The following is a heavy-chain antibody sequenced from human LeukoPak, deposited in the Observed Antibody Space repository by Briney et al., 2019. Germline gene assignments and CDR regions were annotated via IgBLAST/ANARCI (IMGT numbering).Heavy chain of an antibody. J-gene: IGHJ4*01. V-gene: IGHV4-4*07. CDR1: GGSISSYY. Sequence: PSETLSLTCTVSGGSISSYYWSWIRQPAGKGLEWIGRIYTSGRTNYNPSLKSRVTMSVDTSKNQFSLKLSSVTAADTAVYYCATSYYYSSSGYWGVYYCGQTTLVIVS. D-gene: IGHD3-22*01. CDR3: ATSYYYSSSGYWGVYY. CDR2: IYTSGRT.